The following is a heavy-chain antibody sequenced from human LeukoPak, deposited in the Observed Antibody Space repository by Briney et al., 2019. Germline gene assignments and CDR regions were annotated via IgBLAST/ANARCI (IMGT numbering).Heavy chain of an antibody. V-gene: IGHV3-48*03. CDR3: ARDPYSGSYGDYYYYYMDV. D-gene: IGHD1-26*01. J-gene: IGHJ6*03. CDR2: ISSSGSTI. Sequence: GGALRLSCAASGVTFSSYEMNWVRQAPGKGLEWASYISSSGSTIYYADSVKGRFTISRDNAKNSLYLQMNSLRPEDTAVYYCARDPYSGSYGDYYYYYMDVWGKGTTVTISS. CDR1: GVTFSSYE.